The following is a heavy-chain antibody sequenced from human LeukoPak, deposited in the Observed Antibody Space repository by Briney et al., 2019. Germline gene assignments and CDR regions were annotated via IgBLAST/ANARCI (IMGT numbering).Heavy chain of an antibody. CDR3: ARPGLQNNYYYGMDV. D-gene: IGHD4-11*01. V-gene: IGHV1-69*13. J-gene: IGHJ6*02. CDR1: GGTFSSYA. Sequence: GASVKDSCKASGGTFSSYAISWVRQAPGQGLEWMGGIIPIFGTANYAQKFQGRVTITADESTSTAYMELSSLRSEDTAVYYCARPGLQNNYYYGMDVWGQGTTVTVSS. CDR2: IIPIFGTA.